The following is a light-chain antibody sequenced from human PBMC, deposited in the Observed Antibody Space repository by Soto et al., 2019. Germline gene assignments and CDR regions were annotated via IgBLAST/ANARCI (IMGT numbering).Light chain of an antibody. Sequence: QSALTQPPSVSGSPGQSVTISCTGTSSDVGSYNRVSWYQQPPGTAPKLMIYEVTNRPLGVPDRFSGSKSGNTASLTISGLQAEDEADYYCSSFTSSATEVFGGGTKLTVL. CDR3: SSFTSSATEV. J-gene: IGLJ2*01. V-gene: IGLV2-18*02. CDR2: EVT. CDR1: SSDVGSYNR.